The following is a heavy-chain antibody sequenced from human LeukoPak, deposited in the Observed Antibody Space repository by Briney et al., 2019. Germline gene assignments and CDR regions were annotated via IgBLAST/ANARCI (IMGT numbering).Heavy chain of an antibody. Sequence: PGGSLGLSCAASGFSIKNYWMHWVRQGPGKGLVWVSQINGDGSSTTYADSVKSRFTISRDDAKNTVYLQMDTLGADDTAVYYCARDKGYSSDCWGQGTLVTVSS. CDR3: ARDKGYSSDC. J-gene: IGHJ4*02. CDR1: GFSIKNYW. V-gene: IGHV3-74*01. CDR2: INGDGSST. D-gene: IGHD2-15*01.